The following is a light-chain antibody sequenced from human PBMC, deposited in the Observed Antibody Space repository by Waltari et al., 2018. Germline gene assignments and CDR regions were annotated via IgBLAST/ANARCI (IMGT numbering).Light chain of an antibody. V-gene: IGLV1-40*01. CDR3: QTYDSTLSAPYV. Sequence: QSLLTQPPSVSGAPGQRVTISCTGSSSNTGGGYDVHWYQPLPGAAPKLLIYATKNRPSGVPDRFSGSKSGTSASLVITGLQTEDEADYYCQTYDSTLSAPYVFGTGTKVSIL. CDR1: SSNTGGGYD. J-gene: IGLJ1*01. CDR2: ATK.